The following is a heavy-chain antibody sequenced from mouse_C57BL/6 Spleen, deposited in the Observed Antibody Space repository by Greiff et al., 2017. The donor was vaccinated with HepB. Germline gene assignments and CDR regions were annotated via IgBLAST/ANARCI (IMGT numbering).Heavy chain of an antibody. V-gene: IGHV5-16*01. CDR3: ARVDGYYVPFDY. D-gene: IGHD2-3*01. Sequence: EVMLVESEGGLVQPGSSMKLSCTASGFTFSDYYMAWVRQVPEKGLEWVANINYDGSSTYYLDSLKSRFIISRDNAKNILYLQMSSLKSEDTATYYCARVDGYYVPFDYWGQGTTLTVSS. J-gene: IGHJ2*01. CDR2: INYDGSST. CDR1: GFTFSDYY.